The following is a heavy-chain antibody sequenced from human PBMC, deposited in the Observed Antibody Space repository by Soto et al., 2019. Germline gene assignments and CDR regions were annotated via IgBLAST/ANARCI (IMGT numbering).Heavy chain of an antibody. CDR3: AKGYCSSTSCKNYYYYYYIDV. J-gene: IGHJ6*03. D-gene: IGHD2-2*01. V-gene: IGHV3-23*01. CDR2: ISGSGGST. CDR1: GFTFSSYA. Sequence: GGSLRLSCAASGFTFSSYAMSWVRQAPGKGLEWVSAISGSGGSTYYADSVKGRFTISRDNSKNTLYLQMNSLRAEDTAAYYCAKGYCSSTSCKNYYYYYYIDVWGKGTTVTVSS.